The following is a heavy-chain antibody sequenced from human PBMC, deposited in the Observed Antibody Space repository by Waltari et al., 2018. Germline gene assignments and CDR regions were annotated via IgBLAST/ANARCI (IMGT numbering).Heavy chain of an antibody. CDR2: ISYDGSNK. CDR3: ARVEGSSWSYYYYGMDV. D-gene: IGHD6-13*01. Sequence: QAPGKGLEWVAVISYDGSNKYYADSVKGRFTISRDNSKNTLYLQMNSLRAEDTAVYYCARVEGSSWSYYYYGMDVWGQGTTVTISS. V-gene: IGHV3-30-3*01. J-gene: IGHJ6*02.